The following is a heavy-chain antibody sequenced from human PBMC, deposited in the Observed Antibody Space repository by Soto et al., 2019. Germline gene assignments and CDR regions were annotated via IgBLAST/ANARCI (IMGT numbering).Heavy chain of an antibody. CDR1: GDTFYNYA. V-gene: IGHV1-69*01. CDR2: LIPIFGTA. CDR3: ARTYSSASWRRYYYYSYGMDV. D-gene: IGHD6-6*01. J-gene: IGHJ6*02. Sequence: QVQVVQSGAEVQKPGSSVKVSCKASGDTFYNYAISWVRQAPGRGLEWMGGLIPIFGTANYAHKFQGRVTITADESASTAYMELSSVRSEDTALYYCARTYSSASWRRYYYYSYGMDVWGQGTTVTVSS.